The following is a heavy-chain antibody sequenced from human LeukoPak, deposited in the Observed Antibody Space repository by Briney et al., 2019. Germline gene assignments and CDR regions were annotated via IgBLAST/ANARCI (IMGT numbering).Heavy chain of an antibody. CDR2: IGIAGDT. CDR3: ARGLRLWFGEILDY. Sequence: GGSLRLSCAASGFTFSSYDMHWVRHATGKGLEWVSGIGIAGDTYYPGSVKGRFTISRENAKSSLYLQMNSLRAGDTAVYYCARGLRLWFGEILDYWGQGTLVTVSS. D-gene: IGHD3-10*01. J-gene: IGHJ4*02. CDR1: GFTFSSYD. V-gene: IGHV3-13*01.